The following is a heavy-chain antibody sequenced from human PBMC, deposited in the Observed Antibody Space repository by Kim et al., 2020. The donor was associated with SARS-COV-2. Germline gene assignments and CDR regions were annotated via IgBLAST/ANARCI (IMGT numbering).Heavy chain of an antibody. D-gene: IGHD5-18*01. CDR2: ISGSDGST. Sequence: GGSLRLSCAASGFTFSSYAMSWVRQAPGKGLEWVPAISGSDGSTYYADSVKGRFTISRDNSKNTLYLQMNSLRAEDTAVYYCAKDYWKQLKIFAYWGQGALVTVSS. J-gene: IGHJ4*02. CDR1: GFTFSSYA. CDR3: AKDYWKQLKIFAY. V-gene: IGHV3-23*01.